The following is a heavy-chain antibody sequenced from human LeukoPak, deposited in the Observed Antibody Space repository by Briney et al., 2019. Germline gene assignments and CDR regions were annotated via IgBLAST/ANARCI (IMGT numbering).Heavy chain of an antibody. J-gene: IGHJ5*02. CDR1: GGSISSSSYY. V-gene: IGHV4-39*07. D-gene: IGHD1-26*01. CDR3: ARVTGATGFDP. CDR2: IYYSGST. Sequence: SETLSLTCTVSGGSISSSSYYWGWIRQPPGKGLEWIGSIYYSGSTYYNPSLKSRVTISADTSKNQFSLKLSSVTAADTAVYYCARVTGATGFDPWGQGTLVTVSS.